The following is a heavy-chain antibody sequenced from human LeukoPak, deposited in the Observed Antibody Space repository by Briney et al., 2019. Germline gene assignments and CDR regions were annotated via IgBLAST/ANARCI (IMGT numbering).Heavy chain of an antibody. D-gene: IGHD6-19*01. Sequence: GGSLRLSCAASGLRFSDYYMSWIRQAPGKGLEWLSCISFSGSTIYDADSVKGRFTISRDNAKNSVYLQMNSLRADDTAVYYCARSSASDDSLFDTW. CDR1: GLRFSDYY. CDR3: ARSSASDDSLFDT. CDR2: ISFSGSTI. V-gene: IGHV3-11*01. J-gene: IGHJ5*01.